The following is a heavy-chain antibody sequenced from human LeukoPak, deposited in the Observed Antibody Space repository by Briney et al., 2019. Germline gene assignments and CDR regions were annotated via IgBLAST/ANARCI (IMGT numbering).Heavy chain of an antibody. CDR2: IYYSGST. V-gene: IGHV4-59*01. CDR1: GGSIGGYY. Sequence: SETLSLTCTVSGGSIGGYYWSWIRQPPGKGLEWIGYIYYSGSTNYNPSLKSRVTISVDTSKNQFSLKLSSVTAADTAVYYCARERMSGMDVWGQGTTVTVSS. J-gene: IGHJ6*02. D-gene: IGHD2-8*01. CDR3: ARERMSGMDV.